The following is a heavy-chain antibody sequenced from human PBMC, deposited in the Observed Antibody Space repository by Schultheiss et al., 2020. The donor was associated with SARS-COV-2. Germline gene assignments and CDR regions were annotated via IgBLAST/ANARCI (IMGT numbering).Heavy chain of an antibody. CDR3: AASVRYQLLYDY. D-gene: IGHD2-2*01. Sequence: SETLSLTCAVSGGCISSGGYSWSWIRQPPGKGLEWIGYIYHSGSTYYNPSLKSRVTISVDRSKNQFSLKLSSVTAADTAVYYCAASVRYQLLYDYWGQGTPVTVSS. V-gene: IGHV4-30-2*01. CDR1: GGCISSGGYS. CDR2: IYHSGST. J-gene: IGHJ4*02.